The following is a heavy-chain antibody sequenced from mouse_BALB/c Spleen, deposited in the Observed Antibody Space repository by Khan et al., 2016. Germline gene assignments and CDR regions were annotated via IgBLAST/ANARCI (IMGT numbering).Heavy chain of an antibody. J-gene: IGHJ2*01. CDR3: RSVDFDY. V-gene: IGHV6-6*01. Sequence: EVKLEVSGGGLVQPGGSMKLSCAASGFTFSDAWMDWVRQSPEKGLEWVAEIRSKANNHATYYAESVQGTFTISRDDSKSSVYRQMNNLRGEDTCIYYCRSVDFDYWGQGTTLTVSS. CDR2: IRSKANNHAT. CDR1: GFTFSDAW.